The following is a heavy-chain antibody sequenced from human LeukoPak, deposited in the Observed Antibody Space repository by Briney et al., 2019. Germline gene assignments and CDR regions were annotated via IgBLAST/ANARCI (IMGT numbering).Heavy chain of an antibody. CDR2: ISGSGGST. D-gene: IGHD3-10*01. V-gene: IGHV3-23*01. CDR3: AKAQGMVRGVIDAFDI. CDR1: GFTVSSNY. Sequence: GGSLRLSCAASGFTVSSNYMSWVRQAPGKGLEWVSAISGSGGSTYYADSVKGRFTISRDNSKNTLYLQMNSLRAEDTAVYYCAKAQGMVRGVIDAFDIWGQGTMVTVSS. J-gene: IGHJ3*02.